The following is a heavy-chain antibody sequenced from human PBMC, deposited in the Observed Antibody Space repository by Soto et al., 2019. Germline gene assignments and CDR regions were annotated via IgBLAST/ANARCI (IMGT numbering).Heavy chain of an antibody. D-gene: IGHD5-12*01. CDR3: AKWHGYGDY. Sequence: EVQLLESGGGLEQPGGSLRLSCAVSGFSFSTYGVTWVRQAPGKGLEWVSGVSGGSGVTHYADSVKGRFNITGDNSKNTVSLHMNSLRVEDTAVYYGAKWHGYGDYWGQGTLVTVSS. CDR1: GFSFSTYG. V-gene: IGHV3-23*01. CDR2: VSGGSGVT. J-gene: IGHJ4*02.